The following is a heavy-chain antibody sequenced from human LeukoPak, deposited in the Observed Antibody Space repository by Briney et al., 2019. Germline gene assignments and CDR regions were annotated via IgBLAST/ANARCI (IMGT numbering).Heavy chain of an antibody. CDR2: MNPNSGNT. Sequence: ASVKVSCKASGYTFTSYDINWVRQATGQGLEWMGWMNPNSGNTGYAQKFQGRVTMTRNTSMSTAYMELSSLRSEDTAVYYCARWPYYDFWSGYSHRDYYYYYGMDVWGQGTTVTVSS. D-gene: IGHD3-3*01. CDR3: ARWPYYDFWSGYSHRDYYYYYGMDV. J-gene: IGHJ6*02. CDR1: GYTFTSYD. V-gene: IGHV1-8*01.